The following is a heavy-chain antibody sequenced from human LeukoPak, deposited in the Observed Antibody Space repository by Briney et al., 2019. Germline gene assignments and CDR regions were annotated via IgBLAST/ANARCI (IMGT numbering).Heavy chain of an antibody. V-gene: IGHV4-30-2*01. D-gene: IGHD4-17*01. CDR2: IYHSGST. CDR3: ARRYGDYGEYYFDY. Sequence: SETLSLTCAVSGGSISSGGYSWSWIRQPPGKGLEWIGYIYHSGSTYYNPSLKSRVTISVDRSKNQFSLKLSFVTAADTAVYYCARRYGDYGEYYFDYWGQGTLVTVSS. CDR1: GGSISSGGYS. J-gene: IGHJ4*02.